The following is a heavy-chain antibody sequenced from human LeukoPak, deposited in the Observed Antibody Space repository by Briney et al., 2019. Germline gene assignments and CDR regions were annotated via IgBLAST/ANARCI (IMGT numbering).Heavy chain of an antibody. CDR2: ISGSGGST. CDR1: GFAFSSYA. J-gene: IGHJ4*02. V-gene: IGHV3-23*01. CDR3: ARDSGSYFGYFDY. D-gene: IGHD1-26*01. Sequence: GGSLRLSCAASGFAFSSYAVSWVRQAPGKGLECVSTISGSGGSTYYTDSVKGRFTISRDNSKNTLYLQMNSLRAEDTAVYYCARDSGSYFGYFDYWGQGTLVTVSS.